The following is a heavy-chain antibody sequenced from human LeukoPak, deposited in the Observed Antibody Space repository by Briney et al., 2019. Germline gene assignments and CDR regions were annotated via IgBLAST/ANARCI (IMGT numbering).Heavy chain of an antibody. CDR2: IKSKTDGGTT. D-gene: IGHD3-3*01. Sequence: PGGSLRLSCAASGFTFSNAWMSWVRQAPGKGLEWVGRIKSKTDGGTTDYAAPVEGRFTISRDDSKNTLYLQMNSLKTEDTAVYYCTTDPEWLLRPFDYWGQGTLVTVSS. CDR3: TTDPEWLLRPFDY. J-gene: IGHJ4*02. CDR1: GFTFSNAW. V-gene: IGHV3-15*01.